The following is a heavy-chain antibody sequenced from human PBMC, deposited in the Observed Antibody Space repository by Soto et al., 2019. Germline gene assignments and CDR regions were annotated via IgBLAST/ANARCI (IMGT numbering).Heavy chain of an antibody. Sequence: EVQLVESGGGLVQPGGSLRLSCTASGFAVRHNYMTWVRQAPGKGLEWVSLIYSGGDTAYADSVKGRFTISRHTSQNTLYLQMNSQRAEDTAVYYCARKTDSIPSGGDVWGKGTAVTVSS. CDR1: GFAVRHNY. CDR2: IYSGGDT. V-gene: IGHV3-53*04. D-gene: IGHD3-10*01. J-gene: IGHJ6*04. CDR3: ARKTDSIPSGGDV.